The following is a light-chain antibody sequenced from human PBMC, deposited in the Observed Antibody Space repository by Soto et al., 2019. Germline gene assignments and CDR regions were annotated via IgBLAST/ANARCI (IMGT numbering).Light chain of an antibody. V-gene: IGKV1-39*01. CDR2: GAS. Sequence: DIQMTQSPSSLSASIGDRVTITCRASQSIAMNLNWYQQKPGKAPNLLIFGASSLRSGAPSRFSAGGSGTDFTLNISSLQPEDVATYYCQQSYRTLPTFGPGTKVEIK. J-gene: IGKJ3*01. CDR3: QQSYRTLPT. CDR1: QSIAMN.